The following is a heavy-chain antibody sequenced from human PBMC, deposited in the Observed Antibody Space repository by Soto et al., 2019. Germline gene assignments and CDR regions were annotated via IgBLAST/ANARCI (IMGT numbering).Heavy chain of an antibody. D-gene: IGHD5-18*01. Sequence: GGSLRLSCAASGFTFSSYAMSWVRQAPGKGLEWVSAISGSGGSTYYADSVKGRFTISRDNSKYTLYLQMNSLRAEDTAVYYCAIHTDSFRYYDYSGQGTLITVSS. V-gene: IGHV3-23*01. CDR2: ISGSGGST. CDR3: AIHTDSFRYYDY. J-gene: IGHJ4*01. CDR1: GFTFSSYA.